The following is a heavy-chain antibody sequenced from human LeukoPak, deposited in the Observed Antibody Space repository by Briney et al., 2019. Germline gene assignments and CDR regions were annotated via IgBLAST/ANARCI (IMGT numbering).Heavy chain of an antibody. CDR3: ARKSGSYPDY. CDR1: GFIFSDYS. Sequence: GGSLRLSCAASGFIFSDYSMHWVRQAPGKGLEWVALIWYDGTKKYYTDSVKGRFTISRDNSKNTLYLQMNSLRAEDTAVYYCARKSGSYPDYWGQGTLVTVSS. J-gene: IGHJ4*02. V-gene: IGHV3-33*01. D-gene: IGHD1-26*01. CDR2: IWYDGTKK.